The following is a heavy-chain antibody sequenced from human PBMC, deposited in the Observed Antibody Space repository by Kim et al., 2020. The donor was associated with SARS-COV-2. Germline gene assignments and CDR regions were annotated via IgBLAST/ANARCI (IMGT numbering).Heavy chain of an antibody. D-gene: IGHD3-10*01. V-gene: IGHV1-18*01. CDR1: GYTFSSYG. Sequence: ASVKVSCKASGYTFSSYGISWVRQAPGQGLEWMGWISTYNGNTNYAQKLQGRVTMTTDTSTSTAYMELRSLRSDDTAVYYCARDLLRQRTTMVRGVTGWFDPWGQGTLVTVSS. CDR3: ARDLLRQRTTMVRGVTGWFDP. J-gene: IGHJ5*02. CDR2: ISTYNGNT.